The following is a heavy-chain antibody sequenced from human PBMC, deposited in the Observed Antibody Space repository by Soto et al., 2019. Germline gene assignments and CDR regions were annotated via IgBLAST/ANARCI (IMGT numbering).Heavy chain of an antibody. V-gene: IGHV3-30*03. CDR2: ISYDGSNK. CDR1: GFTFSTYG. Sequence: GGSLRLSCAASGFTFSTYGMHWVRQAPGKGLEWVALISYDGSNKYYAVSVKGRFTISRDNSKNSLYLQMNSLRAEDTAVYYCARSSGGSGKLWNYYGMDVWGQGTTVTVSS. D-gene: IGHD3-10*01. CDR3: ARSSGGSGKLWNYYGMDV. J-gene: IGHJ6*02.